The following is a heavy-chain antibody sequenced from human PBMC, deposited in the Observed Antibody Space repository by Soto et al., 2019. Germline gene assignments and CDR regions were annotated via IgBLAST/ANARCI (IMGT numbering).Heavy chain of an antibody. Sequence: GESLKISCKGSGYSFTSYWIGWVRQMPGKGLEWMGIIYPGDSDTRYSPSFQGQVTISADKSISTAYLQWSSLKASDTAMYYCARHGLIAVAGTDYYYYGMDVWGQGTKVTVSS. D-gene: IGHD6-19*01. CDR1: GYSFTSYW. J-gene: IGHJ6*02. CDR3: ARHGLIAVAGTDYYYYGMDV. V-gene: IGHV5-51*01. CDR2: IYPGDSDT.